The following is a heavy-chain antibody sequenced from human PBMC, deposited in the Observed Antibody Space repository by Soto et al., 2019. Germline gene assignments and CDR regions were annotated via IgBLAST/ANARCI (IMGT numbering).Heavy chain of an antibody. CDR3: ATIFGVVSFPLGELSLDY. J-gene: IGHJ4*02. CDR2: ISSSSSYI. CDR1: GFTFSSYS. D-gene: IGHD3-16*02. V-gene: IGHV3-21*01. Sequence: EVQLVESGGGLVKPGGSLRLSCAASGFTFSSYSMNWVRQAPGKGLEWVSSISSSSSYIYYADSVKGRFTITRDNAKNSLYLQMNSLRAEDTAVYYCATIFGVVSFPLGELSLDYWGQGTLVTVSS.